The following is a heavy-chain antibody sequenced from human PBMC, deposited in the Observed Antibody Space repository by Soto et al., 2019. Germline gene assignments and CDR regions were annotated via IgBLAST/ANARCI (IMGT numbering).Heavy chain of an antibody. J-gene: IGHJ4*02. CDR1: GFSLSNYW. D-gene: IGHD5-12*01. Sequence: EVQLVESGGVSVQPGGSLRLSCAASGFSLSNYWMHWVRQAPGKGLVWVSRINIDGSTTTYADSVKGRFTISRDNAKNTLYLQMNSLRDEDTGVYYCVMIRRGDGYTFGYWGQGTLVTVSS. CDR3: VMIRRGDGYTFGY. V-gene: IGHV3-74*01. CDR2: INIDGSTT.